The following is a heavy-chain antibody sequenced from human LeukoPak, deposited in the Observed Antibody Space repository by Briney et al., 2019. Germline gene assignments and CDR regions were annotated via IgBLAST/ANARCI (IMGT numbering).Heavy chain of an antibody. V-gene: IGHV3-23*01. CDR3: ARDPFPQYCSGGSCYSPQTYGMDV. CDR1: GFTFSGYA. Sequence: GGSLRLSCAVSGFTFSGYAMSWVRQAPGKGLEWVSTISGSGDYTYYADSVKGRFSISRDNSKNTLHLQMNSLRAEDTAVYYCARDPFPQYCSGGSCYSPQTYGMDVWGQGTTVTVSS. CDR2: ISGSGDYT. J-gene: IGHJ6*02. D-gene: IGHD2-15*01.